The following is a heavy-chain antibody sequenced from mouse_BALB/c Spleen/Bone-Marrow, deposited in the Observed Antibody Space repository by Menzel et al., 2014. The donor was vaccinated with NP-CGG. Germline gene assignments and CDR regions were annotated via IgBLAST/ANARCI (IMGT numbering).Heavy chain of an antibody. CDR1: GYTFSSYW. CDR3: ARRGHGFAWFAY. Sequence: QVQLQQSGTELMKPGASVKISCKATGYTFSSYWIEWVNQRPGHGLEWIGEILPGSGSTNYNEKFKGKATFTADTSSNTSYIQLRSLTSEDSPVYYCARRGHGFAWFAYWCQGTLVTFSA. J-gene: IGHJ3*01. V-gene: IGHV1-9*01. CDR2: ILPGSGST. D-gene: IGHD1-2*01.